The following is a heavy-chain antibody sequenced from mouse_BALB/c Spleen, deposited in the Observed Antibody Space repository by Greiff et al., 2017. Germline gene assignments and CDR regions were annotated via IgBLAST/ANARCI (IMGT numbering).Heavy chain of an antibody. CDR3: TGYDLDY. Sequence: EVQLQESGGGLVQPGGSMKLSCVASGFTFSSYWMSWVRQSPEKGLEWVAEIRLKSDNYATHYAESVKGKFTISRDDSKSRLYLQMNSLRAEDTGIYYCTGYDLDYWGQGTTLTVSS. J-gene: IGHJ2*01. CDR2: IRLKSDNYAT. CDR1: GFTFSSYW. V-gene: IGHV6-3*03. D-gene: IGHD2-3*01.